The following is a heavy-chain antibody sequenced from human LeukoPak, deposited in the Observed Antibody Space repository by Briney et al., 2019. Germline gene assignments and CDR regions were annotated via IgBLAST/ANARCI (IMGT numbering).Heavy chain of an antibody. J-gene: IGHJ4*02. Sequence: PGGSLRLSSAASGFTFSSYVMHWVPPAPGKGPEWVTIISYDGSNEYYADSVKGRFTISRDNAKNSLYLQMNSLRAEDTAVYYCARDGQAGWYNPFDYWGQGTLVTVSS. D-gene: IGHD6-19*01. CDR1: GFTFSSYV. V-gene: IGHV3-30*04. CDR3: ARDGQAGWYNPFDY. CDR2: ISYDGSNE.